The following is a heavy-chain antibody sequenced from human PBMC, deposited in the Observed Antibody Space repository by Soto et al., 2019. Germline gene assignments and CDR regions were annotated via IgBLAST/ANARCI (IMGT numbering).Heavy chain of an antibody. CDR1: GFTFSNAW. Sequence: GGSLRLSCAASGFTFSNAWMSWVRQAPGKGLEWVGRIKSKTDGGTTDYAAPVEGRFTISRDDSKNTLYLQMNSVRTEDTAVYYCTPDSSSWPYHYYFGMDVCGQGPTVTVYS. V-gene: IGHV3-15*01. J-gene: IGHJ6*02. CDR2: IKSKTDGGTT. CDR3: TPDSSSWPYHYYFGMDV. D-gene: IGHD2-2*01.